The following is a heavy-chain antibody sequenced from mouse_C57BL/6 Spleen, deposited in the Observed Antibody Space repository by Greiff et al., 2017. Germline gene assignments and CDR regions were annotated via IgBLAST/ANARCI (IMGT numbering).Heavy chain of an antibody. V-gene: IGHV1-50*01. Sequence: VQLQQPGAELVKPGASVKLSCKASGYTFTSYWMQWVKQRPGQGLEWIGEIDPSDSYTNYNQKFKGKATLTVDTSSSTAYMQLSSLTSEDSAVYYCAIYYDYDDYYAMDYWGQGTSVTVSS. CDR2: IDPSDSYT. D-gene: IGHD2-4*01. CDR1: GYTFTSYW. J-gene: IGHJ4*01. CDR3: AIYYDYDDYYAMDY.